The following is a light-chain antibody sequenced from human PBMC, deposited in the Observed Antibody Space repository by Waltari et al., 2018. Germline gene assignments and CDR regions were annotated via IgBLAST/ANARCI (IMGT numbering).Light chain of an antibody. CDR1: SSDVGGYNY. CDR3: SSYTSSSTGV. CDR2: DVS. J-gene: IGLJ2*01. Sequence: QSALTQPASVSGSPGQSITISCIGTSSDVGGYNYVSWYQQHPGKAPKLMIYDVSKRPSGVSNRFSGSKSGNTASLTISGLQAEDEADYYCSSYTSSSTGVFGGGTKLTVL. V-gene: IGLV2-14*01.